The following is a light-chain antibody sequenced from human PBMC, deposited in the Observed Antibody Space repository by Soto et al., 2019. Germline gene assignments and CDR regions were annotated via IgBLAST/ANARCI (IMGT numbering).Light chain of an antibody. Sequence: DIQMTQSPSTLSASVGDRVTITCRASQSISSWLAWYQQKPGKAPTLLIYDASSLESGVPSRFSRSGSGTEFTLTISSLQPDDFAPYYCQQYNSYWTFRQGPNVDIK. J-gene: IGKJ1*01. CDR3: QQYNSYWT. CDR1: QSISSW. V-gene: IGKV1-5*01. CDR2: DAS.